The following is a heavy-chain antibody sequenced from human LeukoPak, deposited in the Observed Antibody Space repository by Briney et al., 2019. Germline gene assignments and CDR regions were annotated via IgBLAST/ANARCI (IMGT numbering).Heavy chain of an antibody. CDR3: ARDLLPDQYSSSWKEGPHYYGMDV. J-gene: IGHJ6*02. CDR1: GFTVSSNY. D-gene: IGHD6-13*01. V-gene: IGHV3-53*01. CDR2: IYSGGST. Sequence: PGGSLRLSCAASGFTVSSNYMSWVRQAPGKGLEWVSVIYSGGSTYYADSVKGRFTISRDNSKNTLYLQMNSLRAEDTAVYYCARDLLPDQYSSSWKEGPHYYGMDVWGQGATVTVSS.